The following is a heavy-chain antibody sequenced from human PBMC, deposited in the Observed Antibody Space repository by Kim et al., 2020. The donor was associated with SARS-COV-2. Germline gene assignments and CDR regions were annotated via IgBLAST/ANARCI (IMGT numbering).Heavy chain of an antibody. J-gene: IGHJ4*02. CDR3: AGTYYYDSSGYYYAY. D-gene: IGHD3-22*01. Sequence: DSVKGRVTISRDNAKNSLYLQMNSLRAEDTAVYYCAGTYYYDSSGYYYAYWGQGTLVTVSS. V-gene: IGHV3-21*01.